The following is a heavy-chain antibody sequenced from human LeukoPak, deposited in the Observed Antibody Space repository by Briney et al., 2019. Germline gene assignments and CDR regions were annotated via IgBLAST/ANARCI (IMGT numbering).Heavy chain of an antibody. V-gene: IGHV4-59*08. CDR3: ATLNPFSGYYYYMDV. Sequence: PSETLSLTCTVSGGSISSYYWSWIRQPPGKGLEWIGYIYYSGSTNYNPSLKSRVTISVDTSKNQFSLKLSSVTAADTAVYYCATLNPFSGYYYYMDVWGKGTTVTISS. D-gene: IGHD3-10*01. CDR1: GGSISSYY. J-gene: IGHJ6*03. CDR2: IYYSGST.